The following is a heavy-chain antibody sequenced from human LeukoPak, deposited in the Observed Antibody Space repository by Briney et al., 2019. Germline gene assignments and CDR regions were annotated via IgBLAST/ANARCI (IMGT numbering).Heavy chain of an antibody. J-gene: IGHJ6*02. CDR2: IYYSGTT. V-gene: IGHV4-59*01. CDR1: GGSISHYY. CDR3: ARDDPQTKVPEGMDV. Sequence: PSETLSLTCTVSGGSISHYYWSWIRQPPGKGLEWIGYIYYSGTTNYNPSLKSRVTISVDTSKNQFSLKLNSVTAADTAVYYCARDDPQTKVPEGMDVWGQGTTVTVSS. D-gene: IGHD4/OR15-4a*01.